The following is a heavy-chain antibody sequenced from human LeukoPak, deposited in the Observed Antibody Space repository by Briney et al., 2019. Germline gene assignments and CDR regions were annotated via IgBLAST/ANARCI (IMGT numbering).Heavy chain of an antibody. V-gene: IGHV3-74*01. Sequence: GGSLRHSCAASGITFGNNWMHWVRQGPGKGLVWISRINSDGGGAIYADSVKGRFTVSRDNAKNTPYLQMNSLRAEDTAVYYCARDVPHNWFDTWGQGTLVTVSS. CDR2: INSDGGGA. CDR1: GITFGNNW. CDR3: ARDVPHNWFDT. J-gene: IGHJ5*02.